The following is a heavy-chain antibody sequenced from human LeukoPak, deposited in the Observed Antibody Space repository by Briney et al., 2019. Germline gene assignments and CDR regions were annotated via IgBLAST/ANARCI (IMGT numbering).Heavy chain of an antibody. V-gene: IGHV4-31*03. Sequence: SETLSLTCTVSGGSISSGGYYWSWIRQHPGKGLEWIGYIYYSGSTYYNPSLKSRVTISVDRSKNQFSLKLSSVTAADTAVYYCARDGTAKGNYGMDVWGNGTTVTVSS. CDR3: ARDGTAKGNYGMDV. D-gene: IGHD1/OR15-1a*01. J-gene: IGHJ6*04. CDR2: IYYSGST. CDR1: GGSISSGGYY.